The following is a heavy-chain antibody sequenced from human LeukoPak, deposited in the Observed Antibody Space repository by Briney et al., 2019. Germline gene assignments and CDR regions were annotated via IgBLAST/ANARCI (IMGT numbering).Heavy chain of an antibody. J-gene: IGHJ4*02. CDR1: GFSLSTYF. D-gene: IGHD3-3*01. CDR3: AREASGYYHVFDS. Sequence: GGSLRLSCEASGFSLSTYFLSWIRQAPGKGLEWVSYITNSGRSTKYADAVKGRFTISRDNAKQSVYLETTDLRAEDTAVYYCAREASGYYHVFDSWGQGTLVTVSS. V-gene: IGHV3-11*04. CDR2: ITNSGRST.